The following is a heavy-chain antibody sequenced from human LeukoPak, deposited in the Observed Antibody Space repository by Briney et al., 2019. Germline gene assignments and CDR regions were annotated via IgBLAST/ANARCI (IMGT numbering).Heavy chain of an antibody. D-gene: IGHD3/OR15-3a*01. CDR2: IFPSGSA. V-gene: IGHV4-61*02. CDR1: NGSISSGRYY. CDR3: ARQAPLDGDFDF. Sequence: SETLSLTCTVSNGSISSGRYYWSWIRQPAGKGLEWIGRIFPSGSANYSPSLKSRVTISVDTSKNQFSLILNSVTAADTAVYYCARQAPLDGDFDFWGQGTPVTVSS. J-gene: IGHJ4*02.